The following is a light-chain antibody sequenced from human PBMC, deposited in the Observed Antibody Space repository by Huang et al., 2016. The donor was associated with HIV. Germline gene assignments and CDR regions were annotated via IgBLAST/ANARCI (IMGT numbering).Light chain of an antibody. CDR2: LGS. J-gene: IGKJ4*01. V-gene: IGKV2-28*01. CDR1: QSLLHSSGYNY. CDR3: MQALQTPGT. Sequence: DIVMTQSPLSLPVTPGAPASISCRSSQSLLHSSGYNYLDWYVQKPGQSPQLLIYLGSNRAAGVPDRFSGRGSGTDFTLKISRVEAEDVGIYYCMQALQTPGTFGGGTKVEI.